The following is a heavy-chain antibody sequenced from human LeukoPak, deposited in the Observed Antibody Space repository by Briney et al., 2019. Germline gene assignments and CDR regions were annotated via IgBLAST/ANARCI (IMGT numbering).Heavy chain of an antibody. CDR1: GGSISTYS. J-gene: IGHJ4*02. V-gene: IGHV4-59*12. D-gene: IGHD4-17*01. Sequence: PSETLSLTCTVSGGSISTYSWSWIRQPPGKGLEWIGYIYYSGNTNYNPSLKSRVTISVDTSKNQFSLKLSSVTAADTAVYYCARDYGDYDYWGQGTLVTVSS. CDR2: IYYSGNT. CDR3: ARDYGDYDY.